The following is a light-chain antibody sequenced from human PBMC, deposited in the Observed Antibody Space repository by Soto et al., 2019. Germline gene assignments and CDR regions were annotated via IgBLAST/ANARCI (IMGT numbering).Light chain of an antibody. CDR2: EVT. CDR3: SSYTSSSTLVV. J-gene: IGLJ1*01. V-gene: IGLV2-14*01. CDR1: SSDVGGYNY. Sequence: QSALTQPASVSGSPGQSITISCTGTSSDVGGYNYVSWYQQHPGKAPKLIISEVTNRPSGVSNRFSGSKSSNTASLTISGLQAEDEADFYCSSYTSSSTLVVFGTGTKLTVL.